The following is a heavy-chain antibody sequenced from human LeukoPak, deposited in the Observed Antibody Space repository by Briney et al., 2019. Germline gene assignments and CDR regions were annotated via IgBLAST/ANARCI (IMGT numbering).Heavy chain of an antibody. CDR1: GFTFSSYW. Sequence: GGSLRLSCAASGFTFSSYWMHWVRQAPGKGLVWVSRIKSDGSTRYADSVKGRFTISRDNAKNTVSLQMNSLRAEDTGVYYCARAPSEIGGYYPEYFRHWGQGTLVTV. CDR2: IKSDGST. CDR3: ARAPSEIGGYYPEYFRH. D-gene: IGHD3-22*01. J-gene: IGHJ1*01. V-gene: IGHV3-74*01.